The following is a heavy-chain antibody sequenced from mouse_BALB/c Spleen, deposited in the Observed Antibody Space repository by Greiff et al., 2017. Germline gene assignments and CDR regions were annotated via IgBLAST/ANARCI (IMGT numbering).Heavy chain of an antibody. CDR3: ARYYYGSSYAFAMDY. CDR2: IWAGGST. D-gene: IGHD1-1*01. CDR1: GFSLTSYG. Sequence: VQLKESGPGLVAPSQSLSITCTVSGFSLTSYGVHWVRQPPGKGLEWLGVIWAGGSTNYNSALMSRLSISKDNSKSQVFLKMNSLQTDDTAMYYCARYYYGSSYAFAMDYWGQGTSVTVSS. V-gene: IGHV2-9*02. J-gene: IGHJ4*01.